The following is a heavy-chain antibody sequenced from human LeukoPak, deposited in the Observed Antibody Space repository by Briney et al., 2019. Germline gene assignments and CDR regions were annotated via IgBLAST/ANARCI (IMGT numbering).Heavy chain of an antibody. CDR3: AKGEGVTMVRGVIYYYYYGMDV. V-gene: IGHV3-30*18. D-gene: IGHD3-10*01. J-gene: IGHJ6*04. CDR2: ISYDGSNK. CDR1: GFTFSSYG. Sequence: PGRSLRLSCAASGFTFSSYGMHWVRQAPGKGLEWVAVISYDGSNKYDADSVKGRSTISRDNSKNTLYLQMNSLRAEDTAVYYCAKGEGVTMVRGVIYYYYYGMDVWGKGTTVTVSS.